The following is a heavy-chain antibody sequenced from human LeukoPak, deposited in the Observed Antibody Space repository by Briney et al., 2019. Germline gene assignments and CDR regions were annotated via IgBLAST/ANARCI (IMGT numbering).Heavy chain of an antibody. D-gene: IGHD2-21*02. CDR1: GYSFTSYW. V-gene: IGHV5-51*01. J-gene: IGHJ6*02. Sequence: GESLKISCRGSGYSFTSYWIGWVRQMPGKGLEWMGIIYPGDSDTRYSPSFQGQVTISADKSISTAYLQWSSLKASDTAMYYCARHSCGGDCYHAYYYYGMDVWGQGTTVTVSS. CDR3: ARHSCGGDCYHAYYYYGMDV. CDR2: IYPGDSDT.